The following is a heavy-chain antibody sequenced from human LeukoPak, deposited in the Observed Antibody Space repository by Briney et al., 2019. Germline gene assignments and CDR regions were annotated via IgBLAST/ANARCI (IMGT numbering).Heavy chain of an antibody. J-gene: IGHJ4*02. CDR1: GGSISSYY. Sequence: SETLSLTCTVSGGSISSYYWSWIRQPPGKGLDWIGYIYYSGSTNYNPSLKSQVTISVDTSKNQFSLKLSSVTAADTAVYYCARGGYSYGSFDYWGQGTLLTVSS. CDR3: ARGGYSYGSFDY. CDR2: IYYSGST. V-gene: IGHV4-59*01. D-gene: IGHD5-18*01.